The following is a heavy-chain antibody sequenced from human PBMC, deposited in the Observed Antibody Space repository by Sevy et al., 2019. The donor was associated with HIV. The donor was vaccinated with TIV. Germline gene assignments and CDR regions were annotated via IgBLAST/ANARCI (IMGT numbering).Heavy chain of an antibody. Sequence: SETLSLTCTVSGGSITSLYWNWIRQPPGKGLEWIANIYYNGHINYNPSLKSRVTLSLDTSKNQFSLRLSSVTAADTARYSWAGGKAWGGGYCGGEGALVTVSS. CDR2: IYYNGHI. J-gene: IGHJ4*02. CDR3: AGGKAWGGGYC. D-gene: IGHD1-26*01. V-gene: IGHV4-59*08. CDR1: GGSITSLY.